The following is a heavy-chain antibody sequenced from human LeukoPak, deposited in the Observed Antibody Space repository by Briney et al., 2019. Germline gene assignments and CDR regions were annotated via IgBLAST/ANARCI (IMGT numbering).Heavy chain of an antibody. J-gene: IGHJ5*02. D-gene: IGHD5-24*01. CDR2: ISGSGGST. CDR1: GFTFSSYA. V-gene: IGHV3-23*01. CDR3: ARDGDGYNPNRPNWFDP. Sequence: PGGSLRLSCAASGFTFSSYAMTWVRQAPGKGLEWVSAISGSGGSTYYADSVKGRFTISRDNSENTLYLQMNSLRAEDTAVYYCARDGDGYNPNRPNWFDPWGQGTLVTVSS.